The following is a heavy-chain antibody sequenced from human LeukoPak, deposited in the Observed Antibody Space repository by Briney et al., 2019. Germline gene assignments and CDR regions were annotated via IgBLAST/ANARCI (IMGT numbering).Heavy chain of an antibody. D-gene: IGHD2-2*01. J-gene: IGHJ4*02. CDR3: ARNLPAADY. CDR2: IRYDGSDK. Sequence: GGSLRLSCAASGFTFNNYGIHWVRQAPGKGLEWVTFIRYDGSDKYYADSVKGRFTISRDNAKNSLYLQMNSLRAEDTAVYYCARNLPAADYWGQGTLVTVSS. CDR1: GFTFNNYG. V-gene: IGHV3-30*02.